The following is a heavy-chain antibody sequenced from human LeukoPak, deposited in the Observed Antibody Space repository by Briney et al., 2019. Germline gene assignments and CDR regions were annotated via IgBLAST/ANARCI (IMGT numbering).Heavy chain of an antibody. Sequence: GGSLRLSCAASGFSFGSFAMSWVRQAPGKGLEWVSAISGSGGSTYYADSVKGRFTISRDNSKNTLYLQMNSLRAEDTAVYYCANDYGGIDYWGQGALVTVSS. J-gene: IGHJ4*02. CDR1: GFSFGSFA. V-gene: IGHV3-23*01. CDR2: ISGSGGST. CDR3: ANDYGGIDY. D-gene: IGHD4-23*01.